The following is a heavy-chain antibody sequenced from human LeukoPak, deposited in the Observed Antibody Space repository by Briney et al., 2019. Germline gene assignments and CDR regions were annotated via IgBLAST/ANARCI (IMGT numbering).Heavy chain of an antibody. CDR1: GGSISSGGYY. J-gene: IGHJ4*02. CDR3: ARVPTTYYYDSSGSGFDY. CDR2: IYYSGST. D-gene: IGHD3-22*01. Sequence: SETLSPTCTVSGGSISSGGYYWSWIRQHPGKGLEWIGYIYYSGSTYYNPSPKSRVTISVDTSKNQFPLKLSSVTAADTAVYYCARVPTTYYYDSSGSGFDYWGQGTLVTVSS. V-gene: IGHV4-31*03.